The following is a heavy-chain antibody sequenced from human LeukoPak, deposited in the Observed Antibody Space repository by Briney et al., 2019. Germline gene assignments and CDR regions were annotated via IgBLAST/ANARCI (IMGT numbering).Heavy chain of an antibody. D-gene: IGHD2-2*01. CDR3: ARRSGSSMIEY. J-gene: IGHJ4*02. Sequence: GESLKISCKGSGYSFTDYWIGWVRLRPGKGLEWMGMIYPGDSDTRYSPSFQGQVTISADKSISTAHLQWSSLKASDTAMYFCARRSGSSMIEYWGQGTLVTVSS. CDR2: IYPGDSDT. V-gene: IGHV5-51*01. CDR1: GYSFTDYW.